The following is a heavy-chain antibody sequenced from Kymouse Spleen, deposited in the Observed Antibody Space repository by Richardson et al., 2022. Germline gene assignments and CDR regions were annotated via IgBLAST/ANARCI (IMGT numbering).Heavy chain of an antibody. D-gene: IGHD6-19*01. CDR1: GGSFSGYY. J-gene: IGHJ4*02. CDR3: ARSSSGWSDFDY. CDR2: INHSGST. V-gene: IGHV4-34*01. Sequence: QVQLQQWGAGLLKPSETLSLTCAVYGGSFSGYYWSWIRQPPGKGLEWIGEINHSGSTNYNPSLKSRVTISVDTSKNQFSLKLSSVTAADTAVYYCARSSSGWSDFDYWGQGTLVTVSS.